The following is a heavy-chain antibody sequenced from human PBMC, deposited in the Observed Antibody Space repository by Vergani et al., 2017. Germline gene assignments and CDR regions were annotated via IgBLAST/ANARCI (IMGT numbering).Heavy chain of an antibody. D-gene: IGHD2-2*01. V-gene: IGHV1-18*01. J-gene: IGHJ6*02. Sequence: QVQLVQSGAEVKKPGSSVKVSCKASGYTFTSYGISWVRQAPGQGLEWMGWISAYNGNTNYAQKLQGRVTMTTDTSTSTAYMELRSLRSDDPAVYSRAREPADIVVVPDDYYYYYGMDVWGQGTTVTVSS. CDR3: AREPADIVVVPDDYYYYYGMDV. CDR2: ISAYNGNT. CDR1: GYTFTSYG.